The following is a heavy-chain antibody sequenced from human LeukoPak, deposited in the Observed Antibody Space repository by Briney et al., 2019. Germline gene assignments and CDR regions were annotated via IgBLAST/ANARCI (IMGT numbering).Heavy chain of an antibody. CDR1: GFTFSDYY. D-gene: IGHD2-2*02. CDR3: ARDLPIYYYGMDV. CDR2: ISSSSSYT. J-gene: IGHJ6*04. Sequence: PGGSLRLSCAASGFTFSDYYMSWIRQAPGKGLEWVSYISSSSSYTNYADSVKGRFTISRDNAKNSLYLQMNSLRAEDTAVCYCARDLPIYYYGMDVWGKGTTVTVSS. V-gene: IGHV3-11*06.